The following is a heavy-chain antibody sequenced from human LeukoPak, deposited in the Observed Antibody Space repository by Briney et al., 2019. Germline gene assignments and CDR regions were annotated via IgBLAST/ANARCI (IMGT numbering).Heavy chain of an antibody. V-gene: IGHV3-21*01. D-gene: IGHD3-22*01. CDR1: GYTFSSFS. CDR2: ISVRSNYI. CDR3: VRLRRNSDTSGYYYYYDF. J-gene: IGHJ4*02. Sequence: GGSLRLSCAAPGYTFSSFSINWVRQAPGKGLEWVSSISVRSNYIYYADSVRGRFTIYRDDARDSLYLQMNSLRAEDTAVYYCVRLRRNSDTSGYYYYYDFWGQGTLVTVSS.